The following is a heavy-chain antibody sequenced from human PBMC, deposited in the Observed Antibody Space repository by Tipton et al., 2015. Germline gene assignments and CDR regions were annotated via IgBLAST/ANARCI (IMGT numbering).Heavy chain of an antibody. CDR3: ARASIIQGYYHDSSRYYLFNS. CDR1: GGSFSGYY. Sequence: LRLSCAVYGGSFSGYYWSWIRQPPGKGLEWIGEINHSGSTNYNPSLKSRVTISVDTSKNQFSLKLSSVTAADTAVYYCARASIIQGYYHDSSRYYLFNSWGQGTLVTVSS. CDR2: INHSGST. J-gene: IGHJ1*01. V-gene: IGHV4-34*01. D-gene: IGHD3-22*01.